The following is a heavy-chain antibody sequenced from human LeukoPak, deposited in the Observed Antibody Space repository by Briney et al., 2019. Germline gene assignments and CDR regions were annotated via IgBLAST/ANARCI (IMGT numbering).Heavy chain of an antibody. V-gene: IGHV3-7*01. D-gene: IGHD3-10*01. CDR3: ARGRKSPRVIMVRGDYGMDV. J-gene: IGHJ6*02. Sequence: GGSLRLSCAASGFTFSNYWMSWVRQAPGKGLEWVANIKQDGSEKYYVDSVKGRFTISRDNTKKSLYLQMDSLRAEDTAVYYCARGRKSPRVIMVRGDYGMDVWGQGTTVTVSS. CDR2: IKQDGSEK. CDR1: GFTFSNYW.